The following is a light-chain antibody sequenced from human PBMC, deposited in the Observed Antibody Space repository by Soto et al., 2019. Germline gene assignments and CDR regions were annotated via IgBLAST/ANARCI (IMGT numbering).Light chain of an antibody. Sequence: DIQMTQSPSTLSASVGDIVTITCRASQSINSWLAWYQQKPGKAPKLLIYKASSLESGVPSRFSGSGSGTEFTLTISSLQPDDLATYYCQQYNSYPITFGPGTKVDIK. CDR1: QSINSW. CDR2: KAS. J-gene: IGKJ3*01. CDR3: QQYNSYPIT. V-gene: IGKV1-5*03.